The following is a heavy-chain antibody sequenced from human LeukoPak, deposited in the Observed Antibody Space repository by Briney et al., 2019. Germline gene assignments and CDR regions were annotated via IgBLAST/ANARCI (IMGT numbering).Heavy chain of an antibody. D-gene: IGHD6-13*01. V-gene: IGHV3-7*04. CDR3: AKDWGYGEAGIDF. CDR2: IKGDGSEK. J-gene: IGHJ4*02. Sequence: GGSLRLSCAASGLTFSTWWMSWVRQAPGKGLKWVAIIKGDGSEKAYVDSVKGRFSISRDNAENSLYLQMSSLRGEDTAVYYCAKDWGYGEAGIDFWGQGTLVTVSS. CDR1: GLTFSTWW.